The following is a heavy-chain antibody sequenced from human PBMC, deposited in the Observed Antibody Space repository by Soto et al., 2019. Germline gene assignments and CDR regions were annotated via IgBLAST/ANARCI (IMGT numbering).Heavy chain of an antibody. CDR3: VRGSGKSYYGMDV. J-gene: IGHJ6*02. CDR1: GGSISSSSYY. V-gene: IGHV4-39*01. Sequence: SEALSLTCTVSGGSISSSSYYWGWIRQPPGKGLEWVGSIYYSGSTYYNPSLKSRVTISVDTSKNQFSLKLSSVTAADTAVYYFVRGSGKSYYGMDVWGQGTTVTVSS. CDR2: IYYSGST. D-gene: IGHD3-10*01.